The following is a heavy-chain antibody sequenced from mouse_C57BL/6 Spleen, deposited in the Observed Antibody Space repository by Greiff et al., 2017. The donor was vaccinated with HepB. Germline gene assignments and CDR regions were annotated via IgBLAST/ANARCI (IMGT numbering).Heavy chain of an antibody. Sequence: EVKLVESGGGLVQPKGSLKLSCAASGFSFNTYAMNWVRQAPGKGLEWVARIRSKSNNYATYYADSVKDRFTISRDDSESMLYLQMNNLKTEDTAMYYCVRYDYDGYAMDYWGQGTSVTVSS. D-gene: IGHD2-4*01. CDR1: GFSFNTYA. CDR3: VRYDYDGYAMDY. V-gene: IGHV10-1*01. J-gene: IGHJ4*01. CDR2: IRSKSNNYAT.